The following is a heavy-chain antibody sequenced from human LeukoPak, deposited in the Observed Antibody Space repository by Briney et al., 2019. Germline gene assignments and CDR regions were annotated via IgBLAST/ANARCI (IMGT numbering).Heavy chain of an antibody. D-gene: IGHD3-16*01. CDR2: ISWNSDNI. CDR3: VKSGGYYYMDA. V-gene: IGHV3-9*01. Sequence: GGSPRLSCAASGFTYHDFAMHWVRQAPGEGLEWVAAISWNSDNIDYADSVKGRFTIYRDNDMNSLYLEMASLRVEDSALYYCVKSGGYYYMDAWGKGTPVTVSS. CDR1: GFTYHDFA. J-gene: IGHJ6*03.